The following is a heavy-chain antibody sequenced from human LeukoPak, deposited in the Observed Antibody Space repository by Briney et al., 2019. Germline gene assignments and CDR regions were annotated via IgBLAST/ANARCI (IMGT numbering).Heavy chain of an antibody. CDR3: ARGGIGDYGDYFDY. CDR1: GYTFTSYD. D-gene: IGHD4-17*01. CDR2: MNPNSGNT. J-gene: IGHJ4*02. Sequence: ASVKVSCKASGYTFTSYDINWVRQATGQGLEWMGWMNPNSGNTGYAQKFQGRVTMTRNTSISTVYMELSSLRSEDTAVYYCARGGIGDYGDYFDYWGQGTLVTVSS. V-gene: IGHV1-8*01.